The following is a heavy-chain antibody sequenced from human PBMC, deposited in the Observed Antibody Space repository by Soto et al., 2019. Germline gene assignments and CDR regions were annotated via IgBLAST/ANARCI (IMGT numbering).Heavy chain of an antibody. CDR1: GGSISSSSYY. CDR3: ASTTYDFWSGYGMDV. CDR2: IYYSGST. J-gene: IGHJ6*02. V-gene: IGHV4-39*01. D-gene: IGHD3-3*01. Sequence: QLQLQESGPGLVKPSETLSLTCTVSGGSISSSSYYWGWIRQPPGKGLEWIGSIYYSGSTYYNPSLKRLVTISVDTSKNQFSLKLSSVTAADTAVYYCASTTYDFWSGYGMDVWGQGTTVTVSS.